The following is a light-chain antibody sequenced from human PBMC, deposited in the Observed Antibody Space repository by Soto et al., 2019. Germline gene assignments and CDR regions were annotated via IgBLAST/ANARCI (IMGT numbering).Light chain of an antibody. V-gene: IGKV3-15*01. Sequence: ERMMTQSPATLSVSPGDRATLSCRASQNIGTNVAWYQHKPGQAPRLLIYGASTRATDIPPRFSGSGSGSEFSLTVSSLQSEDFAVYYCQQYGSSPQTFGPGTKVDIK. J-gene: IGKJ3*01. CDR2: GAS. CDR1: QNIGTN. CDR3: QQYGSSPQT.